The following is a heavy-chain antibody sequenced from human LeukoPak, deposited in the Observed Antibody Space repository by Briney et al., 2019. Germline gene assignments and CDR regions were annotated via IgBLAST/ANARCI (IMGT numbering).Heavy chain of an antibody. CDR1: GYSFTSYC. V-gene: IGHV5-51*01. J-gene: IGHJ6*03. Sequence: GESLKIFCKGSGYSFTSYCSGWGRQMPRKGRQWMGIIYPSDSGTRYNPSFQGQGSISSDQSISPAYPQWSSLKASDTAMYYCARQKVYGITEAGPAISYYSYYMDVWGKGTTVTISS. D-gene: IGHD6-13*01. CDR2: IYPSDSGT. CDR3: ARQKVYGITEAGPAISYYSYYMDV.